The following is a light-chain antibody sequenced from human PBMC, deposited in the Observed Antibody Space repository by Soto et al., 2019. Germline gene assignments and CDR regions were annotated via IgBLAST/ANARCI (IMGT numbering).Light chain of an antibody. Sequence: DIQMTQSPSSLSASVGDRVTITCRASQSVINYLSWYQLRPGKAPKLLIYAASNLQSGVPSRFSGSGSGTDFTLTISTLQPEDFATYSCQQHYIVPPTFGQVTKVEIK. V-gene: IGKV1-39*01. J-gene: IGKJ1*01. CDR1: QSVINY. CDR3: QQHYIVPPT. CDR2: AAS.